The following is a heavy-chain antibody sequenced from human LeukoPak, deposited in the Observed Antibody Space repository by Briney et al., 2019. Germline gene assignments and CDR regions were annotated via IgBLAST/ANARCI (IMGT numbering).Heavy chain of an antibody. CDR2: ISGSGGST. CDR1: GFTFSSYS. CDR3: AKDPFAAITYYDDHHIDY. V-gene: IGHV3-23*01. J-gene: IGHJ4*02. D-gene: IGHD3-3*01. Sequence: AGGSLRLSCAASGFTFSSYSMNWVRQAPGKGLEWVSAISGSGGSTYYADSVKGRFTISRDNSKNTLYLQMNSLRAEDTAVYYCAKDPFAAITYYDDHHIDYWGQGTLVTVSS.